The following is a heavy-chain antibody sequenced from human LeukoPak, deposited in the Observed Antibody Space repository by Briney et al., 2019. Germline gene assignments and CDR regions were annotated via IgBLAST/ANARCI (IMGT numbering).Heavy chain of an antibody. CDR3: AKAGEYQLLYDAFDI. CDR2: ISWDGGST. V-gene: IGHV3-43*01. CDR1: GFTLDDYT. D-gene: IGHD2-2*01. J-gene: IGHJ3*02. Sequence: GGSLRLSCAASGFTLDDYTMHWVRQAPGKGLEWVSLISWDGGSTYYADSVKGRFTISRDNSKNSLYLQMNSLRTEDTALYYCAKAGEYQLLYDAFDIWGQGTMVTVSS.